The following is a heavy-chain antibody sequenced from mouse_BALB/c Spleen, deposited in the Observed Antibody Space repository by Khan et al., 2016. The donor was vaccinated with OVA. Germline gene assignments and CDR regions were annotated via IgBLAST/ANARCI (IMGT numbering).Heavy chain of an antibody. CDR3: ASHLTGSFDY. CDR1: GFTFSSYS. V-gene: IGHV5-6*01. D-gene: IGHD4-1*01. CDR2: ISSGGDYT. Sequence: EVELVESGGDLVKPGGSLKLSCAASGFTFSSYSMSWVRQTPDKRLEWVASISSGGDYTYFPDSVKGRFTISRDNADNALYLQMNSLRSEDTAMYFCASHLTGSFDYWGQGTLVTVSA. J-gene: IGHJ3*01.